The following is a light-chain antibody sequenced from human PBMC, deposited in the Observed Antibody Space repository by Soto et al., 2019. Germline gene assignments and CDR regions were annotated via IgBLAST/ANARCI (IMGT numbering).Light chain of an antibody. CDR1: QSLVFSDGKTY. CDR2: GVS. CDR3: MQTVQFPWT. Sequence: DIVMTQTPLSLSVTPGQPASISCKSSQSLVFSDGKTYFYWYLQKPGQPPQLLIHGVSNRLSGATDSFSGIGSGSDFTLTLSRVEAEDVGVYYCMQTVQFPWTFGQGTKVEVK. J-gene: IGKJ1*01. V-gene: IGKV2D-29*01.